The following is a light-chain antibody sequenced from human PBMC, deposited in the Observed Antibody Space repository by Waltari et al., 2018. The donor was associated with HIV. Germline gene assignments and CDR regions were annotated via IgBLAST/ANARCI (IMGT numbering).Light chain of an antibody. CDR1: SSNIGNDN. V-gene: IGLV1-47*01. CDR3: VGWDGSLSGYV. Sequence: QSVLTQPPSASGTPGQTVTISCSGSSSNIGNDNVYCYQQLPGMTPKRLIYKNYQRPSWVPDRFAGSKSGTSASLAISGLRSEDEADYYCVGWDGSLSGYVFGAGTKVTVL. CDR2: KNY. J-gene: IGLJ1*01.